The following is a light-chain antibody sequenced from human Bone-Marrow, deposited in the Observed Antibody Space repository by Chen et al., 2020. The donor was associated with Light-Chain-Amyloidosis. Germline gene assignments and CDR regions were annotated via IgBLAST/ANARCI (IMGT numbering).Light chain of an antibody. CDR1: SLRNYY. J-gene: IGLJ3*02. Sequence: SSELTQDPAVSVALRQTVTITCQGDSLRNYYPSWYQHKPGQATVLVFHAYNKRPSGIPDRFSGSSSGTTASLTITGAQAEDEAVYYCNSRDTSGNHLLFGGGTQLTVL. CDR2: AYN. V-gene: IGLV3-19*01. CDR3: NSRDTSGNHLL.